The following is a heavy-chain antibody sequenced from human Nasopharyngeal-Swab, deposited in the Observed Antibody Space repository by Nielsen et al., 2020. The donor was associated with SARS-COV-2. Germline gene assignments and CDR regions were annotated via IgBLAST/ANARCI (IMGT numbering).Heavy chain of an antibody. CDR3: ARGPHTIFGVVNHFDY. V-gene: IGHV4-4*02. J-gene: IGHJ4*02. CDR1: GGSISSSNW. D-gene: IGHD3-3*01. Sequence: SETLSLTCAVSGGSISSSNWWSWVRQPPGKGLEWIGYIYYSGSTYYNPSLKSRVTISVDTSKNQFSLKLSSVTAADTAVYYCARGPHTIFGVVNHFDYWGQGTLVTVSS. CDR2: IYYSGST.